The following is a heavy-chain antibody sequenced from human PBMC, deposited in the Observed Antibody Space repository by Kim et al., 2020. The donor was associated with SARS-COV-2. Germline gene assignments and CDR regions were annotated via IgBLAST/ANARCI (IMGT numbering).Heavy chain of an antibody. D-gene: IGHD6-6*01. CDR2: ISAYNGNT. V-gene: IGHV1-18*01. CDR3: ARKQLVDYYYGMDV. CDR1: GYTFTSYG. J-gene: IGHJ6*02. Sequence: ASVKVSCKASGYTFTSYGISWVRQAPGQGLEWMGWISAYNGNTNYAQKLQGRVTMTTDTSTSTAYMELRSLRSDDTAVYYCARKQLVDYYYGMDVWGQGTTVTVSS.